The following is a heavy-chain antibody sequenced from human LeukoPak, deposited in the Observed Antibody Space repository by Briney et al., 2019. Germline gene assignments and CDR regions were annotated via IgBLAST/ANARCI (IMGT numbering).Heavy chain of an antibody. V-gene: IGHV3-23*01. CDR3: AKEDTAMVMEDWFDP. CDR1: GFTFSSHA. Sequence: GGSLRLSCAASGFTFSSHAMSWVRQAPGKGLEWVSAISASGGSTYYADSVKGRFTISRDNSKNTLYLQMNSLRVEDTAVYYCAKEDTAMVMEDWFDPWGQGTLVTVSS. D-gene: IGHD5-18*01. CDR2: ISASGGST. J-gene: IGHJ5*02.